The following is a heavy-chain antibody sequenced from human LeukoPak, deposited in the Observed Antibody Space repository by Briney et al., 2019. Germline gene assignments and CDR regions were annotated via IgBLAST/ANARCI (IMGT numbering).Heavy chain of an antibody. V-gene: IGHV4-39*01. D-gene: IGHD2-15*01. CDR2: IYYSGST. J-gene: IGHJ4*02. Sequence: SETLSLTCTVSGGSISSSSYYWGWIRQPPGKGLEWIGSIYYSGSTYYNPSLKSRVTISVDTSKNQFSLKLSSVTAADTAVYYCATGLLLQDYWGQGTLVTVSS. CDR1: GGSISSSSYY. CDR3: ATGLLLQDY.